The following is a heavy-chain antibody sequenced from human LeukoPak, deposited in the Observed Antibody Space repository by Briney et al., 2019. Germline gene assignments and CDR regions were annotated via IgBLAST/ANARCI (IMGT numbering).Heavy chain of an antibody. CDR2: IYSGGST. J-gene: IGHJ3*02. CDR1: RFTVSSNY. V-gene: IGHV3-53*01. Sequence: GGSLRLSCAASRFTVSSNYMSWVRQAPGKGLEWVSIIYSGGSTFYADSVKGRFTISRDNSKNTLYLQMNSLRAEDTAVYYCATKVVTDAFDIWGQGTMVTVSS. D-gene: IGHD3-22*01. CDR3: ATKVVTDAFDI.